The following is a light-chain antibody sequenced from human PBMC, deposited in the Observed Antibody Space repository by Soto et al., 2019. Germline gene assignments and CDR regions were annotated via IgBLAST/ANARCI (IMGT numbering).Light chain of an antibody. CDR3: QSYNSRPLT. CDR1: QGIGDT. V-gene: IGKV3-15*01. J-gene: IGKJ4*01. Sequence: EVVMRQSPATLSVSQGEGANLSCRASQGIGDTLAWYQHKPGQTPRLLIYDTTTRATGVQTSFSGGRSGAEFTLTSNLLQSDDSAVYCWQSYNSRPLTFGGGTKVDIK. CDR2: DTT.